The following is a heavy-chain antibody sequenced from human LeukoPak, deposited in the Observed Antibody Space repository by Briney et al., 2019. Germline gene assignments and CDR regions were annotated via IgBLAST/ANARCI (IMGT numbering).Heavy chain of an antibody. V-gene: IGHV3-48*03. J-gene: IGHJ6*03. CDR1: GFTFSSYE. CDR3: ARRNSGSYSDYYYYYMDV. Sequence: GGSLRLSCAASGFTFSSYEMNWVRQAPGKGLEWVSYISSSGSTIYYADSVKGRFTISRDNAKSSLYLQMNSLRAEDTAVYYCARRNSGSYSDYYYYYMDVWGKGTTVTVSS. CDR2: ISSSGSTI. D-gene: IGHD1-26*01.